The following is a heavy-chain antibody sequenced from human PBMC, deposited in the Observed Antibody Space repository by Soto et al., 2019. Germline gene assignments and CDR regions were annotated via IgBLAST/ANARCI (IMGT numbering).Heavy chain of an antibody. D-gene: IGHD3-3*01. J-gene: IGHJ6*02. CDR2: ISYDGSNK. V-gene: IGHV3-30-3*01. CDR1: GFTLSSYA. Sequence: GWSLRVSCAASGFTLSSYAMHWVRQAPGKGLEWVAVISYDGSNKYYADSVKGRFTISRDNSKNTLYLQMNSLRAEDTAVYYCARDVPAFTIYYYYYGMDVWGQGTTVTVSS. CDR3: ARDVPAFTIYYYYYGMDV.